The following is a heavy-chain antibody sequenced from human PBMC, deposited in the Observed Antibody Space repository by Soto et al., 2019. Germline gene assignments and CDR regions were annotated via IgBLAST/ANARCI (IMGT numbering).Heavy chain of an antibody. CDR3: ATRRYGSGARDLDY. Sequence: QVQLVQSGAEVKKPGASVKVSCTASGYTFTSYGMTWVRQAPGQGLAWMGWITAYNGTTNYAQNLQCRVTMTTDPSTNTAYMELRSLRSDDTAVSYCATRRYGSGARDLDYGGQGNLVTVSS. D-gene: IGHD3-10*01. V-gene: IGHV1-18*01. CDR2: ITAYNGTT. J-gene: IGHJ4*02. CDR1: GYTFTSYG.